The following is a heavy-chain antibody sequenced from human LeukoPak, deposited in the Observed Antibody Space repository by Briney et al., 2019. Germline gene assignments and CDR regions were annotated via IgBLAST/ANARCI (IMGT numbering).Heavy chain of an antibody. D-gene: IGHD3-22*01. Sequence: GGSLRLSCAASGFTFSSYAMSWVRQAPGKGLEWVSAISGSGGSTYYADSVKGRFTISRDNSKNTLYLQMNSLRAEDTAVYYCAKPYYYDSRKYYFDYWGQGTLVTVSS. CDR1: GFTFSSYA. CDR3: AKPYYYDSRKYYFDY. J-gene: IGHJ4*02. CDR2: ISGSGGST. V-gene: IGHV3-23*01.